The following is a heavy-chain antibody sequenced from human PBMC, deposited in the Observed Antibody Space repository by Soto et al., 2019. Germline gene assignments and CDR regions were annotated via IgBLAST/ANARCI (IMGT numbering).Heavy chain of an antibody. V-gene: IGHV3-11*05. CDR1: GFTFSDYY. CDR3: ARESLLVDTAMAPFDY. Sequence: GGSLRLSCAASGFTFSDYYMSWIRQAPGKGLEWVSYISSSGSYTNYADSVKGRFTISRDNAKNSLYLQMNSLRAEDTAVYYCARESLLVDTAMAPFDYWGQGTLVTVSS. J-gene: IGHJ4*02. CDR2: ISSSGSYT. D-gene: IGHD5-18*01.